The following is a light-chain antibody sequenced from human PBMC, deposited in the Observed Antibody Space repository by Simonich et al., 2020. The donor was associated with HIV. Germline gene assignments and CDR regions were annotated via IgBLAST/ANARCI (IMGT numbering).Light chain of an antibody. Sequence: DIVMTQSPDSLAVSLGERATINCKSSQSVLYSSNNKNYLAWYQQKPGQPPNLLISWSSTRESGVPDRFSGSGSGTDFTLTISRLQAEDVAVYYCQQYHSTPLTFGGGTKVEIK. J-gene: IGKJ4*01. V-gene: IGKV4-1*01. CDR3: QQYHSTPLT. CDR2: WSS. CDR1: QSVLYSSNNKNY.